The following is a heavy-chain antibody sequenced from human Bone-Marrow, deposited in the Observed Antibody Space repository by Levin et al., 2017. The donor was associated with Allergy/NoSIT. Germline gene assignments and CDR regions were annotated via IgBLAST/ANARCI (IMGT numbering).Heavy chain of an antibody. J-gene: IGHJ4*02. CDR3: ARAPSPLYVDY. Sequence: SVKVSCKTSGDTFSNSAISWVRQAPGQGLEWVGAIIPLFGTTNYAQKFQDRVTITADISTSTVYMEFSSLTSEDTAVYYCARAPSPLYVDYWGQGTLVTVSS. CDR1: GDTFSNSA. CDR2: IIPLFGTT. D-gene: IGHD2/OR15-2a*01. V-gene: IGHV1-69*06.